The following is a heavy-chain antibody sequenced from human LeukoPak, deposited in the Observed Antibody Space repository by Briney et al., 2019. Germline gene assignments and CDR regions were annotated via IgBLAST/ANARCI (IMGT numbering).Heavy chain of an antibody. CDR1: GFTFRDSA. Sequence: GGSLRLSCAGSGFTFRDSAMTWVRQAPGKGLEWVSPISFSGANTYYADSVKGRFTISRDNSKDTLYLQMNSLRAEDTAIYYCARDIQLSTWGLGTMVTVSS. CDR2: ISFSGANT. J-gene: IGHJ3*01. D-gene: IGHD5-24*01. CDR3: ARDIQLST. V-gene: IGHV3-23*01.